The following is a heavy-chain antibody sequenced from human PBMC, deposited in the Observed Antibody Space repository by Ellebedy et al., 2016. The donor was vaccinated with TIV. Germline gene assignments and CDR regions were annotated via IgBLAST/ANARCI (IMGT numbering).Heavy chain of an antibody. J-gene: IGHJ4*02. CDR3: ARILRAGSDGDYFDY. D-gene: IGHD3-3*01. CDR1: GGSISSSSYH. Sequence: MPGGSLRLSCAVSGGSISSSSYHWGWLRQPPGKGLEWIGCIFYSGNTYYNPSLKSRLTISVDTSKNQFALKLSSVTAADTAVYYCARILRAGSDGDYFDYWGQGTQVTASS. V-gene: IGHV4-39*06. CDR2: IFYSGNT.